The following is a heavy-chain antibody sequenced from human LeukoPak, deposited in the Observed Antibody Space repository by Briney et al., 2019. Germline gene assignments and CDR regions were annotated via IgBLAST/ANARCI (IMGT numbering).Heavy chain of an antibody. V-gene: IGHV3-21*01. J-gene: IGHJ5*02. CDR2: ISSSSSYI. D-gene: IGHD6-13*01. CDR1: GFTFSSYS. Sequence: GGSLRLSCAASGFTFSSYSMNWVRQAPGKGLEWVSSISSSSSYIYYADSVKGRFTISRDNAKSSLYLQMNSLRAEDTAVYYCARGGSSWPKTRNWFDPWGQGTLVTVSS. CDR3: ARGGSSWPKTRNWFDP.